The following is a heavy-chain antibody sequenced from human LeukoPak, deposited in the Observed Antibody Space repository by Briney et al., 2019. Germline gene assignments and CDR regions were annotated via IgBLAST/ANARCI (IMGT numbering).Heavy chain of an antibody. J-gene: IGHJ4*02. V-gene: IGHV4-39*07. D-gene: IGHD5-18*01. CDR2: IYYSGST. Sequence: SETLSLTCTVSGGSLSSYYWGWIRQPPGKGLEWIGSIYYSGSTYYNPSLKSRVTISVDTSKNQFSLKLSSVTAADTAVYYCARDGVGYSYGPYFDYWGQGTLVTVSS. CDR3: ARDGVGYSYGPYFDY. CDR1: GGSLSSYY.